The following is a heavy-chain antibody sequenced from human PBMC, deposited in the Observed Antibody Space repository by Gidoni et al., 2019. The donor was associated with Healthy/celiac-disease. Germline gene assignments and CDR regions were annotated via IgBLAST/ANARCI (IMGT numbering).Heavy chain of an antibody. CDR1: GFTCSSYE. Sequence: EVQLVESGGGLVQPGGSLRRSCAAAGFTCSSYEMNWVRQAPGKGLEGVSYISSSGRTIYYADSVKGRFTISRDNAKNSLYLQMNSLRAEDTAVYYCARKRVTMIVVVNDAFDIWGQGTMVTVSS. CDR2: ISSSGRTI. CDR3: ARKRVTMIVVVNDAFDI. D-gene: IGHD3-22*01. V-gene: IGHV3-48*03. J-gene: IGHJ3*02.